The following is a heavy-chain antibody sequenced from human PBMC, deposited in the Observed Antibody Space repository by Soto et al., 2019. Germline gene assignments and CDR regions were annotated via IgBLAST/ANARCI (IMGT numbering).Heavy chain of an antibody. D-gene: IGHD1-20*01. CDR1: GSSIRGFY. J-gene: IGHJ5*02. CDR2: IYATGTT. Sequence: SATLSRTCTFSGSSIRGFYWSLIRKSAGKGLEWIGRIYATGTTDYNPSLKSRVTISIDTSKNQFSLKLSSLTAADTAVYYCANSSDLEWFDPWGQGQRVTVSA. CDR3: ANSSDLEWFDP. V-gene: IGHV4-4*07.